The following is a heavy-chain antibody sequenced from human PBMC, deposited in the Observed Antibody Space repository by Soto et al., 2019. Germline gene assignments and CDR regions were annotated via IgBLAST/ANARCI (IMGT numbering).Heavy chain of an antibody. Sequence: ASVKVSCKASGYTFTSYAMHWVRQAPGQRLEWLGWINAGNGNTKYSQKFQGRVTITRDTSASTAYMELRSLRSDDTAVYYCARDAAVGLFDYWGQGTLVTVSS. D-gene: IGHD1-26*01. V-gene: IGHV1-3*01. CDR2: INAGNGNT. J-gene: IGHJ4*02. CDR1: GYTFTSYA. CDR3: ARDAAVGLFDY.